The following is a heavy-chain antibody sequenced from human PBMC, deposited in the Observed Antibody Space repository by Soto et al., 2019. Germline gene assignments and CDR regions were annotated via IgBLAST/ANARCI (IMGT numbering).Heavy chain of an antibody. CDR1: GFTFSTYW. V-gene: IGHV3-7*03. CDR3: VRVGRLGGY. CDR2: IKEDGSEK. Sequence: EVQLVESGGGLVQPGGSLRLSCAASGFTFSTYWMSWVRQAPGKGLEWVANIKEDGSEKYYVDSVKGRFTISRDNANNTLYLQTNSLRAEYTAVYYCVRVGRLGGYWGQGTLVTVSS. J-gene: IGHJ4*02. D-gene: IGHD3-16*01.